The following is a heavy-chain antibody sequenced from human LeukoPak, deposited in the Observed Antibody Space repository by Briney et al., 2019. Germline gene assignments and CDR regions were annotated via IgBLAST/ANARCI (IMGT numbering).Heavy chain of an antibody. J-gene: IGHJ4*02. CDR1: GGSISSSSYY. V-gene: IGHV4-39*07. D-gene: IGHD3-22*01. Sequence: SSETLSLTCTVSGGSISSSSYYWGWIRQPPGKGLEWIGSIYYSGGTYYNPSLKSRVTISVDTSKNQFSLKLSSVTAADTAVYYCARAGYYESRRSGPFDYWGQGTLVTVSS. CDR3: ARAGYYESRRSGPFDY. CDR2: IYYSGGT.